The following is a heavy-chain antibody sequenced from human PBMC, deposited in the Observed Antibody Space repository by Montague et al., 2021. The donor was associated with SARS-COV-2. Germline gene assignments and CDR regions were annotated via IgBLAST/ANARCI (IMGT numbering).Heavy chain of an antibody. J-gene: IGHJ6*03. CDR1: GSSFSGYY. CDR2: INHGGST. D-gene: IGHD3-10*01. CDR3: ARLRDGAVPSPILGVGPFYSYYYMDV. V-gene: IGHV4-34*01. Sequence: SETLSLTRAVHGSSFSGYYWNWIRQSPGKGLEWIGEINHGGSTKFSPSLKGRLTISTDTSKNQFSLKLTSVAAADTAVYYCARLRDGAVPSPILGVGPFYSYYYMDVWGRGTPVTVSS.